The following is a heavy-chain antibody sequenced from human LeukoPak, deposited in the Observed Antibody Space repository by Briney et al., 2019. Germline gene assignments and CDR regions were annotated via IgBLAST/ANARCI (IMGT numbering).Heavy chain of an antibody. CDR2: LSWDDDK. D-gene: IGHD1-26*01. CDR1: GFSLSTSGVG. Sequence: ESGPTLVKPTQTLTLTCTFSGFSLSTSGVGVGWIRQPPAKALERLALLSWDDDKRYSPSLKSRLTITKDTSKNQVVLTMTNMDPVDTATYYCAHAGSYYGYKVYYFDYWGQGTLVTVSS. CDR3: AHAGSYYGYKVYYFDY. V-gene: IGHV2-5*02. J-gene: IGHJ4*02.